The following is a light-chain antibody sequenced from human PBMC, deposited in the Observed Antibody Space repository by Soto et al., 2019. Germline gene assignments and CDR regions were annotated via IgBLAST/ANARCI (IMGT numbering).Light chain of an antibody. V-gene: IGLV2-8*01. CDR3: CSYAGTRTSWV. Sequence: QSALTQPPSASGSPGQSVTISCTGTSSDIGGYNSVSWYQQHPGKAPRLMIYEVNKRPSGVSDRFSGSKSGNTASLTISGLQAEDEADYHCCSYAGTRTSWVFGTGTKVTVL. CDR1: SSDIGGYNS. J-gene: IGLJ1*01. CDR2: EVN.